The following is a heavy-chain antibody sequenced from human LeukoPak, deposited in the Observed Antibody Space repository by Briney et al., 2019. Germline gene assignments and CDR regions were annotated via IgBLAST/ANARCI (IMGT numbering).Heavy chain of an antibody. J-gene: IGHJ4*02. V-gene: IGHV1-8*02. CDR2: MNPNSGNT. CDR3: ARGRLYDSSGYFPQNY. CDR1: GYTFTSYY. Sequence: ASVKVSCKASGYTFTSYYMHWVRQATGQGLEWMGWMNPNSGNTGYAQKFQGRVTMTRNTSISTAYMELSSLRSEDTAVYYCARGRLYDSSGYFPQNYWGQGTLVTVSS. D-gene: IGHD3-22*01.